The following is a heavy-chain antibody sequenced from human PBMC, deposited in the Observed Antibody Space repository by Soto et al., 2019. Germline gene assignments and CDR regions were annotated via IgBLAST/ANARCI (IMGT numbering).Heavy chain of an antibody. Sequence: QVQLVESGGGVVQPGRSLRLSCAASGFTFSSSGIHWVRQAPGKGLEWVAVISYDGGNKYYVDSVKGRFTISRDNSKNTLYLHMNSLRAEVTAVYYCATDFSGWYGSSEYGFWGQGTLVTVFS. V-gene: IGHV3-30*03. J-gene: IGHJ4*02. CDR2: ISYDGGNK. CDR1: GFTFSSSG. CDR3: ATDFSGWYGSSEYGF. D-gene: IGHD6-19*01.